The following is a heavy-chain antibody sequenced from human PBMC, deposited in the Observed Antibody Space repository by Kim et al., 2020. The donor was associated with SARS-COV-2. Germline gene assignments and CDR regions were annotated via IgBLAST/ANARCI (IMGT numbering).Heavy chain of an antibody. CDR2: TYYRSKWYN. D-gene: IGHD3-3*01. Sequence: SQTLSLTCAISGDSVSSNSAAWNWIRQSPSRGLEWLGRTYYRSKWYNDYAVSVKSRITINPDTSKNQFSLQLNSVTPEDTAVYYCARAPYYDFWSGPAHSSYGMDVWGQGTTVTVSS. V-gene: IGHV6-1*01. CDR3: ARAPYYDFWSGPAHSSYGMDV. CDR1: GDSVSSNSAA. J-gene: IGHJ6*02.